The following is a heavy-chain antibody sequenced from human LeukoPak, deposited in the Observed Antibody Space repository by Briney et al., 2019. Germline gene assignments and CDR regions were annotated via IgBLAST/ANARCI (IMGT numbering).Heavy chain of an antibody. Sequence: GGSLRLSCAASGFTFNHYWMSWVRQAPGKGLEWVVNIKYDGSEKYYVDSVKGRFTISRDNAKNSLYLQMNSLRAEDTAVYYCARGGFRYPDYWGQGTLVTVSS. CDR1: GFTFNHYW. CDR3: ARGGFRYPDY. J-gene: IGHJ4*02. CDR2: IKYDGSEK. V-gene: IGHV3-7*01. D-gene: IGHD1-26*01.